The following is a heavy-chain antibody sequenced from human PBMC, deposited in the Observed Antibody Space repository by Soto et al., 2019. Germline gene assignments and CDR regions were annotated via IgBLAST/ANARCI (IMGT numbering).Heavy chain of an antibody. CDR2: IIPILGTV. J-gene: IGHJ5*01. Sequence: QVQLVQSGAEVKEPGSSVKVSCKASGGTFSSYSISWVRQAPGQGLEWMGGIIPILGTVQYAQMFQGRLTITADESTSTAYMELSRLKSDDTAVYYCATRVSISGVVISWFDPWGRGTLVTVSS. D-gene: IGHD3-3*01. CDR3: ATRVSISGVVISWFDP. V-gene: IGHV1-69*01. CDR1: GGTFSSYS.